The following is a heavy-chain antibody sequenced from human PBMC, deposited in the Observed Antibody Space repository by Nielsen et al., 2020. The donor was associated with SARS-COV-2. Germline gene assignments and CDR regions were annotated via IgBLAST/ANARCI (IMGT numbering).Heavy chain of an antibody. CDR3: ARSYSSGWYRYYHYYYMDV. Sequence: FGPTLVKPTQTLTLTCTVSGFSLSNARMGVSWIRQPPGKALEWLAHIFSNDEKSYSTSLKSRLTISKDTSKSQVVLTMTNMDPVDTATYYCARSYSSGWYRYYHYYYMDVWGKGTTVTVSS. V-gene: IGHV2-26*01. J-gene: IGHJ6*03. CDR2: IFSNDEK. CDR1: GFSLSNARMG. D-gene: IGHD6-19*01.